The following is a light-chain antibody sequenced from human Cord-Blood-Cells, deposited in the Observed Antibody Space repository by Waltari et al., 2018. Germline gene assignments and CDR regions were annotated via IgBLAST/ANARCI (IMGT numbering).Light chain of an antibody. V-gene: IGLV1-44*01. Sequence: QSVLTQPPSASGTTGQRVTISCSGSSSNIGSNTVNWYQQLPGTAPKLLIYSNNQLPSGVPDRFSGSKSGTSASLAISGLQSEDEADYYCAAWDDSLNGYVFGTGTKVTVL. CDR3: AAWDDSLNGYV. J-gene: IGLJ1*01. CDR1: SSNIGSNT. CDR2: SNN.